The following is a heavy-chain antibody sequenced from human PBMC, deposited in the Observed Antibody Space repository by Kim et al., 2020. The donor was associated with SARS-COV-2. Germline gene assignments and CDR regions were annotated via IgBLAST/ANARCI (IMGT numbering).Heavy chain of an antibody. CDR2: IYPGDSDA. CDR3: ARHRVDKATMTAFDY. D-gene: IGHD3-3*01. J-gene: IGHJ4*02. V-gene: IGHV5-51*01. CDR1: GYSFSTYW. Sequence: GESLKISCKGSGYSFSTYWIGWVRQMPGKGLEWLGIIYPGDSDARYSPSLQGHITLSVDKSTDTAYLQWSSLRASDSAMYYCARHRVDKATMTAFDYWGQGTLVTVSA.